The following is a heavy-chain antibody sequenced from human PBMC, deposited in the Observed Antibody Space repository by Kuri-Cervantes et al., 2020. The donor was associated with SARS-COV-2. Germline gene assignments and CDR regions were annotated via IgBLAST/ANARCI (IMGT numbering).Heavy chain of an antibody. CDR2: IYYSGST. Sequence: GSLRLSCTVSGGSISSYYWSWIRQPPGKGLEWIGSIYYSGSTYYNPSLKSRVTISVDTSKNQFSLKLSSVTAADTAVYYCARRKKDYYDFWSGASQFDPWGQGTLVTVSS. D-gene: IGHD3-3*01. V-gene: IGHV4-39*07. CDR3: ARRKKDYYDFWSGASQFDP. J-gene: IGHJ5*02. CDR1: GGSISSYY.